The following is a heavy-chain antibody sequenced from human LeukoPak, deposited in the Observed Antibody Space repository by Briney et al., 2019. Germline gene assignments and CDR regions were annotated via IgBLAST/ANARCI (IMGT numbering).Heavy chain of an antibody. D-gene: IGHD6-6*01. J-gene: IGHJ3*02. Sequence: GESLKISCKGSGCSFTSYWIGWVRQMPGKGLEWMGIIYPGDSDTRYSPSFQGQVTISADKSISTAYLQWSSLKASDTAMYYCARRSSAVSDAFDIWGQGTMVTVSS. CDR2: IYPGDSDT. V-gene: IGHV5-51*01. CDR1: GCSFTSYW. CDR3: ARRSSAVSDAFDI.